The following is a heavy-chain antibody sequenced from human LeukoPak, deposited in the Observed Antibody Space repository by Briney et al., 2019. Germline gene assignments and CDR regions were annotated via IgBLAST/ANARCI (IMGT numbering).Heavy chain of an antibody. D-gene: IGHD3-10*01. V-gene: IGHV1-3*01. Sequence: ASVKVSCKASGYTFTSYAMHRVRQAPGQRLEWMGWINAGNGNTKYSQKFQGRVTITRDTSASTAYMELSSLRSEDTAVYYCARDRNYYGSGRSISRVNWFDPWGQGTLVTVSS. CDR1: GYTFTSYA. J-gene: IGHJ5*02. CDR2: INAGNGNT. CDR3: ARDRNYYGSGRSISRVNWFDP.